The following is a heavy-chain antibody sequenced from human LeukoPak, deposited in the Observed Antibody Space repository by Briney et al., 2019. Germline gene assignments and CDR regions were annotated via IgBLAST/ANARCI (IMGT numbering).Heavy chain of an antibody. CDR2: IYSGGST. D-gene: IGHD2-15*01. CDR1: GFTVSSNY. V-gene: IGHV3-53*01. CDR3: ATSIRYCSGGSCIDY. J-gene: IGHJ4*02. Sequence: GGSLGLSCAASGFTVSSNYMSWVRQAPGKGPEWVSVIYSGGSTYYADSVKGRFTISRDNSRNTLYLQMNSLRAEDTSVYHGATSIRYCSGGSCIDYWGQGTLVTVSS.